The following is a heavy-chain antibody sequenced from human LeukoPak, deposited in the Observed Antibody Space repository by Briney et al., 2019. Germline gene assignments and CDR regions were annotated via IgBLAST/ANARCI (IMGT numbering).Heavy chain of an antibody. V-gene: IGHV1-69*04. CDR2: IIPMFGIA. CDR1: GGTFSSYA. Sequence: SVKVSCKASGGTFSSYAISWVRQAPGQGLEWMGRIIPMFGIANYAQKFQGRVTITAEKSTSTAYMELSRLRAEDTAVYYCAKDPYCSSTSCYMGSKDFYYYYGMDVWGQGTTVTVSS. CDR3: AKDPYCSSTSCYMGSKDFYYYYGMDV. J-gene: IGHJ6*02. D-gene: IGHD2-2*02.